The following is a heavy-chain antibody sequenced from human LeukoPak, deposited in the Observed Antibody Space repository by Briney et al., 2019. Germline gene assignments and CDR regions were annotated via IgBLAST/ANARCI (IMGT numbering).Heavy chain of an antibody. J-gene: IGHJ4*02. Sequence: GGSLRLSCAASGFTFSNFAMSWVRQAPGKGLEWVSGISWDSGSVEYADSVKGRFIISRDNAKSSLFLQMSSLRAEDTALYYCVKEPTERYYIDYWGQGTLVTVSS. CDR2: ISWDSGSV. D-gene: IGHD1-1*01. CDR3: VKEPTERYYIDY. V-gene: IGHV3-9*01. CDR1: GFTFSNFA.